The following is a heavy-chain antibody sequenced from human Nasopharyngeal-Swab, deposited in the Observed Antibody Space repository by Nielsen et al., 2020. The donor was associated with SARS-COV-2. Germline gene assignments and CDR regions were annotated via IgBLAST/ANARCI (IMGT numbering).Heavy chain of an antibody. J-gene: IGHJ6*02. V-gene: IGHV4-34*01. Sequence: LRLSCAVDGGSFSGYYWSWISHPPGKGLEWIGELNNSGSTNYHPSLKSRVTLSVDSSKNQFTLTLSSVTAADTAVYYCAREGRLLAPVRGMDVWGQGTTVTVSS. CDR3: AREGRLLAPVRGMDV. D-gene: IGHD3-10*01. CDR1: GGSFSGYY. CDR2: LNNSGST.